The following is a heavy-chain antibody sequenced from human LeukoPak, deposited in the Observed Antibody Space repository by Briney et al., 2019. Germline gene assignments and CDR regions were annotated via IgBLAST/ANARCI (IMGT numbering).Heavy chain of an antibody. J-gene: IGHJ6*03. CDR3: ALPAKGAFFYYYMEV. Sequence: ASVKVSCKASGYNFNTYGFSWVRQAPGQGLEWMGWITMINGNTDYAEKLQGRVTMTTDTPTKTVYMELRSLRSNDTAVYYCALPAKGAFFYYYMEVWGKGTTVTVSS. CDR1: GYNFNTYG. D-gene: IGHD2-2*01. V-gene: IGHV1-18*01. CDR2: ITMINGNT.